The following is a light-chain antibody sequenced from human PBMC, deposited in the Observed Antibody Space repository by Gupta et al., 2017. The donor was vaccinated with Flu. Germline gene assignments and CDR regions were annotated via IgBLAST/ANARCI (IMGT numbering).Light chain of an antibody. V-gene: IGKV1-5*03. Sequence: DIQMTQSPSTLSASVGERVTITCRDSQSIDIWLAWYQQKPGKVPKLLIYKASTLEIGVPSRCSGSGSGTEFTLTINSLHPDDSATYYCQRYDSLWTFGQGTRVEVK. CDR2: KAS. J-gene: IGKJ1*01. CDR1: QSIDIW. CDR3: QRYDSLWT.